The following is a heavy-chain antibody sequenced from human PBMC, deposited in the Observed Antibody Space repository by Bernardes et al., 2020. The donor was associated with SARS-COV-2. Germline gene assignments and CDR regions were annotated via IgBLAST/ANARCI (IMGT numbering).Heavy chain of an antibody. CDR2: ISSSSNAI. V-gene: IGHV3-48*04. Sequence: GGSLRLSCAASGFTFSSYSMNWVRQAPGKGLEWVSYISSSSNAIHYADSVKGRFTISRDNAKNSLYLQMTSLRVEDTAVYYCAREGAGGSYYKDYWGQGTLVTVSS. CDR3: AREGAGGSYYKDY. J-gene: IGHJ4*02. CDR1: GFTFSSYS. D-gene: IGHD1-26*01.